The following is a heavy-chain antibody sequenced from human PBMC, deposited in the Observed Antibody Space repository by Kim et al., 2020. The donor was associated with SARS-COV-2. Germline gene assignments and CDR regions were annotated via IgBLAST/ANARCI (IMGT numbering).Heavy chain of an antibody. D-gene: IGHD6-6*01. CDR3: ARERGADIAARPFYYYYGMDV. CDR2: IIPIFGTA. J-gene: IGHJ6*02. V-gene: IGHV1-69*13. Sequence: SVKVSCKASGGTFSSYAISWVRQAPGQGLEWMGGIIPIFGTANYAQKFQGRVTITADESTSTAYMELSSLRSEDTAVYYCARERGADIAARPFYYYYGMDVWGQGTTVTVSS. CDR1: GGTFSSYA.